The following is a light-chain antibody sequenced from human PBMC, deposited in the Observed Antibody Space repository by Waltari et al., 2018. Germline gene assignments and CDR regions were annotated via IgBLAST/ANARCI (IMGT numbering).Light chain of an antibody. CDR1: RGYTYYA. Sequence: QVVLTQSPSASASLGASVKLTCTLSRGYTYYAITSHPKRPGKGPRYFMRLNADGSHTMGDGLPHRFSGSSSGADRYLTISSLQSEDEADYYCQTWDSGIWVFGGGTKLTVL. J-gene: IGLJ2*01. CDR2: LNADGSH. CDR3: QTWDSGIWV. V-gene: IGLV4-69*01.